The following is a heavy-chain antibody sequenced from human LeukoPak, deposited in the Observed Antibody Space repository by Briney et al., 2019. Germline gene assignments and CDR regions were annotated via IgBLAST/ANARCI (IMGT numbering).Heavy chain of an antibody. CDR3: ATDGYRYGLDWFDP. CDR1: GGSISSYY. V-gene: IGHV4-59*01. CDR2: IYYSGST. J-gene: IGHJ5*02. Sequence: SETLSLTCTVSGGSISSYYWSWIRQPPGRGLEWIGYIYYSGSTNYNHSLKSRVTISVDTSKNQFSLRLTSVTAADTAVHFCATDGYRYGLDWFDPWGQGTLVTVSS. D-gene: IGHD5-18*01.